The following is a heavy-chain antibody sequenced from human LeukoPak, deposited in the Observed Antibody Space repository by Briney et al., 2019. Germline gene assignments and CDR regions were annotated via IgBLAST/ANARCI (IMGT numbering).Heavy chain of an antibody. V-gene: IGHV1-2*02. CDR2: INPNSGGT. J-gene: IGHJ5*02. CDR1: GYTFTGYY. Sequence: GASVKVSCKASGYTFTGYYMHWVRQAPGQGLEWMGWINPNSGGTNYAQKFQGRVTMTRDTSISTAYMELSRLRSDDTAVYYCARDRVRGVRTLRPGYNWFDPWGQGTLVTVSS. CDR3: ARDRVRGVRTLRPGYNWFDP. D-gene: IGHD3-10*01.